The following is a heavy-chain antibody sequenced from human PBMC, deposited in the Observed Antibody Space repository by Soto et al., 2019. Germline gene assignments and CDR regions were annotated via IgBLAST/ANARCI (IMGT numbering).Heavy chain of an antibody. CDR3: AKSVRIQLWGVGDYSYGMDV. J-gene: IGHJ6*02. V-gene: IGHV3-30*18. CDR2: ISYDGSNK. D-gene: IGHD5-18*01. Sequence: GGSLRLSCAASGFTFSSYGMHWVRQAPGKGLEWVAVISYDGSNKYYADSVKGRFTISRDNSKNTLYLQMNSLRAEDTAVYYCAKSVRIQLWGVGDYSYGMDVWGQGTTVTVS. CDR1: GFTFSSYG.